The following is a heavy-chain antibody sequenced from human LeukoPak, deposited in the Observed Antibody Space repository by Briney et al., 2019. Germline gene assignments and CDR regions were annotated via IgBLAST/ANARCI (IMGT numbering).Heavy chain of an antibody. CDR3: ARDGSGSYLDAFDI. J-gene: IGHJ3*02. D-gene: IGHD1-26*01. CDR1: GGSISSGSYY. Sequence: PSETLSLTCTVSGGSISSGSYYWSWIRQPPGKGLEWIGYIYYSGSTNYNPSLKSRVTISVDTSKNQFSLKLSSVTAADTAVYYCARDGSGSYLDAFDIWGQGTMVTVSS. CDR2: IYYSGST. V-gene: IGHV4-61*01.